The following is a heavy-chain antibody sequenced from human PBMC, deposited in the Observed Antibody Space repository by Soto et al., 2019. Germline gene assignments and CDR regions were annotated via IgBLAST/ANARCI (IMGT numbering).Heavy chain of an antibody. CDR3: AREGEGDYDSSGYYYHYFDY. D-gene: IGHD3-22*01. CDR1: GGSISSGDYY. J-gene: IGHJ4*02. Sequence: QVQLQESGPGLVKPSQTLSLTCSVSGGSISSGDYYWNWIRQHPGKGLEWIGYIYYSGSTYYNPSLTSRVTISVDTSKNQFSLKLSSVTAADTAVYYCAREGEGDYDSSGYYYHYFDYWGQGTLVTVSS. CDR2: IYYSGST. V-gene: IGHV4-31*03.